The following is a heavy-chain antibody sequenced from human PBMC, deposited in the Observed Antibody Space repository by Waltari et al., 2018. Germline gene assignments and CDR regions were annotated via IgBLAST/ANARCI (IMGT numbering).Heavy chain of an antibody. CDR1: GGSISSSSYH. J-gene: IGHJ4*02. V-gene: IGHV4-39*01. Sequence: QLQLQESGPGLVKPSETPSLTCTVSGGSISSSSYHWGWIRQPPGKGLEWIGSIYYSGSTYYNPSLKSRVTISVDTSKNQFSLKLSSVTAADTAVYYCASHFLEWLPNFDYWGQGTLVTVSS. D-gene: IGHD3-3*01. CDR3: ASHFLEWLPNFDY. CDR2: IYYSGST.